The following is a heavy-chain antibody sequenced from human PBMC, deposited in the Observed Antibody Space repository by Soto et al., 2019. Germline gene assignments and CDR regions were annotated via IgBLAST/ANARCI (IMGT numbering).Heavy chain of an antibody. D-gene: IGHD3-10*01. CDR1: GFTFSSYS. V-gene: IGHV3-21*01. CDR2: ISSSSSYI. J-gene: IGHJ3*02. CDR3: ARAMATLDAFDI. Sequence: EVQLVESGGGLVKPGGSLRLSCAASGFTFSSYSMNWVRQAPGKGLEWVSSISSSSSYIYYADSVKGRFTISRDNAKNSLYLQMNSLSAEDTAVYYCARAMATLDAFDIWGQGTMVTVSS.